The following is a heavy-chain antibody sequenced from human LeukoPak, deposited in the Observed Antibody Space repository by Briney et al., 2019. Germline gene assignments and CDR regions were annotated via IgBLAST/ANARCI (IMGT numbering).Heavy chain of an antibody. CDR1: GFTFSSYA. V-gene: IGHV3-23*01. D-gene: IGHD2-15*01. CDR2: ISGSGGST. CDR3: AKIVGWQYYYYYGMDV. Sequence: PGGSLRLSCAASGFTFSSYAMSWVRQAPGKGLEWVSAISGSGGSTYYADSVKGRFTISRDNSKNTLYLQMNSLRAEDTAVYYCAKIVGWQYYYYYGMDVWGQGATVIVSS. J-gene: IGHJ6*02.